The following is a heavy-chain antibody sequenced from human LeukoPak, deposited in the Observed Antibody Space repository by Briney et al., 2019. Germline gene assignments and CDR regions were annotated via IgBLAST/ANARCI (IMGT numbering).Heavy chain of an antibody. Sequence: SETLSLTCTVSGGPIIGDYWSWIRQPAGKGLEWIGRIYSSGTTTYNPSLKSRVTMSVDTSNNQFSLKLSSVTAADTAVYYCARGITGSTGFDYWGQGTPVAVSS. CDR1: GGPIIGDY. V-gene: IGHV4-4*07. CDR3: ARGITGSTGFDY. J-gene: IGHJ4*02. D-gene: IGHD1-7*01. CDR2: IYSSGTT.